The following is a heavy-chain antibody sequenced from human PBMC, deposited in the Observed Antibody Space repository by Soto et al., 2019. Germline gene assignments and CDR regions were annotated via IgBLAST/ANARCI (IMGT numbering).Heavy chain of an antibody. D-gene: IGHD6-25*01. Sequence: QITLKESGPTLVNPTQTLTLTCTVSGFSLSTSGVGVGWIRQPPGKALEWLALIYWDEDKRYSPSLKNRLINTKDTSKNQGVLTMTNIDPVDTATYYCAHRRDDYSSGWGGGVFYFWGQGTLVTASS. CDR3: AHRRDDYSSGWGGGVFYF. V-gene: IGHV2-5*02. J-gene: IGHJ4*02. CDR2: IYWDEDK. CDR1: GFSLSTSGVG.